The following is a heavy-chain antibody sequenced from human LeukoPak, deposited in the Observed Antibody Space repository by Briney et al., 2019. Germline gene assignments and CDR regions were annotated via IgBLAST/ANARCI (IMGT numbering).Heavy chain of an antibody. D-gene: IGHD4/OR15-4a*01. CDR1: GFTFSSYA. CDR3: ARVHGAYPFDY. J-gene: IGHJ4*02. CDR2: ISYNGSNK. Sequence: GGSLRLSCAASGFTFSSYAMHWVRQAPGKGLEWVAVISYNGSNKYYVDSVKGRFTISRDNSKNTLYLQMNSLRAEDTAVYYCARVHGAYPFDYWGQGTLVTVSS. V-gene: IGHV3-30*04.